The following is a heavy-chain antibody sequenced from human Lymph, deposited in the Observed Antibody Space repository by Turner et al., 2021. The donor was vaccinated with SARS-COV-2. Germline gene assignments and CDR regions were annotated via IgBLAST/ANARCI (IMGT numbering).Heavy chain of an antibody. CDR3: ARGRYSGGGMDV. V-gene: IGHV1-8*01. D-gene: IGHD1-26*01. J-gene: IGHJ6*02. Sequence: QVQLVQSGAEVKKPGASVKVSCKASEYTFTSYDINWVRQATGQGLEWMGWMNPNSGNTGYAQKFQGRVTMTRNISISTAYMELSTLRSEDTAVYYCARGRYSGGGMDVWGQGTTVTVSS. CDR2: MNPNSGNT. CDR1: EYTFTSYD.